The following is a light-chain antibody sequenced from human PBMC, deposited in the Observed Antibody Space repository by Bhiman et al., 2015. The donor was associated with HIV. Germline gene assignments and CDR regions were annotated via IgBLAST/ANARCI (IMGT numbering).Light chain of an antibody. CDR1: SSDVGGYNY. Sequence: QSVLTQPPSASATPGQRVTISCTGTSSDVGGYNYVSWYQQHPGKAPKLMIYDVSNRPSGISNRFSASKSGNTASLTISGLQAEDEADYYCSSYTSSNTYVFGTGTKVTVL. CDR3: SSYTSSNTYV. CDR2: DVS. V-gene: IGLV2-14*03. J-gene: IGLJ1*01.